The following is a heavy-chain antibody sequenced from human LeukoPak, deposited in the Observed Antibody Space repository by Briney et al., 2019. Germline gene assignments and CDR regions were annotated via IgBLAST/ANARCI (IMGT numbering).Heavy chain of an antibody. J-gene: IGHJ4*02. D-gene: IGHD1-26*01. CDR2: ISYDGSNK. CDR3: ARREGGTTLDY. V-gene: IGHV3-30*04. CDR1: GFSFSSHT. Sequence: GGSLRLSCAASGFSFSSHTMHWVRQAPGKGLEWVAVISYDGSNKYYVDSVKGRFTISRDNSKNTLYLQMNSLRTEDTAVYYCARREGGTTLDYWGQGTLVTVSS.